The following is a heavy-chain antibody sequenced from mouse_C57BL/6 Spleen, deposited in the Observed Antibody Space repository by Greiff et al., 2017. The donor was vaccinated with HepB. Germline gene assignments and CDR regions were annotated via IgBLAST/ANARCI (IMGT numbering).Heavy chain of an antibody. CDR2: IYPGDGDT. Sequence: VKLVESGAELVKPGASVKISCKASGYAFSSYWMNWVKQRPGKGLEWIGQIYPGDGDTNYNGKLKGKATLTADKSSSTAYMQLSSLTSEDSAVYFCAREGTMDYWGQGTSVTVAS. V-gene: IGHV1-80*01. CDR1: GYAFSSYW. CDR3: AREGTMDY. J-gene: IGHJ4*01.